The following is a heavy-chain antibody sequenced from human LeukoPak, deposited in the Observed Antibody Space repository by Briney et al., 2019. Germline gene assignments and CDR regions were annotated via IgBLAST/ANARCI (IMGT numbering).Heavy chain of an antibody. CDR2: IYPGDSDT. D-gene: IGHD5-12*01. Sequence: GAALKISCKGSGYSFTSYWIGWVRQLPGKGLEWMGIIYPGDSDTRYSPSFQGQVTISADKSISTAYLQWSSLKASDTAMYYCARHRVVATTSDFQHWGQGTLVTVSS. J-gene: IGHJ1*01. CDR3: ARHRVVATTSDFQH. CDR1: GYSFTSYW. V-gene: IGHV5-51*01.